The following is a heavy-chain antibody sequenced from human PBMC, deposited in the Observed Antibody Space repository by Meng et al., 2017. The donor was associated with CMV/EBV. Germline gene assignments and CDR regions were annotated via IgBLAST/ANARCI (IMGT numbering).Heavy chain of an antibody. CDR3: ARDRANNYDSYYYYYGMDV. J-gene: IGHJ6*02. Sequence: GGSLRLSCAASGFTFSSYAMSWVRQAPGKGLEWVSVIYSGGSSTYYADSVKGRFTISRDNSKNTLYLQMNSLRAEDTAVYYCARDRANNYDSYYYYYGMDVWGQGTTVTVSS. CDR2: IYSGGSST. CDR1: GFTFSSYA. D-gene: IGHD3-3*01. V-gene: IGHV3-23*03.